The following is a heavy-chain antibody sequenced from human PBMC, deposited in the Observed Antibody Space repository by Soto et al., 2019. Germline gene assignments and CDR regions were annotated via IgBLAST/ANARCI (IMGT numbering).Heavy chain of an antibody. V-gene: IGHV4-30-4*02. Sequence: SDTLSLTCTVSGGSISSVDPYWSWIRQTPGKGLEWIEYINYNGSTYYNPSLKSRATISRDTSKNQCSLKLTSVTAADTAVYYCARDWGILTGYYSPWGQGTLVTVSS. CDR3: ARDWGILTGYYSP. D-gene: IGHD3-9*01. CDR1: GGSISSVDPY. CDR2: INYNGST. J-gene: IGHJ5*02.